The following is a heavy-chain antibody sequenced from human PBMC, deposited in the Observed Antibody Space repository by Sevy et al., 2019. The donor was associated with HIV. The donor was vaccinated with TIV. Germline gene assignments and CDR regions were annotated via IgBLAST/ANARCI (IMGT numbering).Heavy chain of an antibody. CDR2: IYHSGST. CDR3: ARGSGTSRYYDH. V-gene: IGHV4-30-2*01. D-gene: IGHD3-9*01. J-gene: IGHJ5*02. Sequence: SETRSLTCPVSGDSTGSGGYYWSWIRQPLGKALEWIGCIYHSGSTFHNPSLQSRVTISVDRSKNQFSLKLRSVTAADTAVYYCARGSGTSRYYDHWGQGTLVTVSS. CDR1: GDSTGSGGYY.